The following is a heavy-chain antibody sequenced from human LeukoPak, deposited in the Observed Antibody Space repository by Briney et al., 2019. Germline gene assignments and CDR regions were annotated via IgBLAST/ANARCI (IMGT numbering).Heavy chain of an antibody. V-gene: IGHV3-23*01. Sequence: PGGSLRLSCAASGFTFSTYAMSWVRQAPGKGLEWVSAISGSGYSTYYADSVKGRFTISRDNSKNTLYLQMNSLRAEDTAEYYCAINYVWGSYRYRYFDYWGQGTLVTVSS. J-gene: IGHJ4*02. D-gene: IGHD3-16*02. CDR1: GFTFSTYA. CDR2: ISGSGYST. CDR3: AINYVWGSYRYRYFDY.